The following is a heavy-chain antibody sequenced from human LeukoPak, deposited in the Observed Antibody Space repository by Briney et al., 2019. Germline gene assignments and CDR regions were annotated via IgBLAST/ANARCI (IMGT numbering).Heavy chain of an antibody. CDR2: IYWNGDK. V-gene: IGHV2-5*01. Sequence: SGPTLFNPTPPLTLTLTLPWFSPRTDGGGVGWIPQPPVKALEGLALIYWNGDKPQSTSLKRRPPITKDTSKNQLGPPITILDPVDTATFFCAHSPYFAYGWFDNWGQGTLVTVSS. CDR1: WFSPRTDGGG. CDR3: AHSPYFAYGWFDN. J-gene: IGHJ4*02. D-gene: IGHD2/OR15-2a*01.